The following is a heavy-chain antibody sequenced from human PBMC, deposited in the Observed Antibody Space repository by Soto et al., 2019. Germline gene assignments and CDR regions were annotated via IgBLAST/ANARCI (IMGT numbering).Heavy chain of an antibody. V-gene: IGHV3-64D*06. J-gene: IGHJ4*02. CDR1: GFTFSSFS. CDR3: VKSRGGANYDFFD. Sequence: PGGSLRLSCSASGFTFSSFSMHWVRQSPGKGLEYVSHMSSDGGRIYYADSVKGRFTISRDNSKNMLYLQMSSLRPDDSAVYYCVKSRGGANYDFFDGGQGTQVTGSS. D-gene: IGHD3-3*01. CDR2: MSSDGGRI.